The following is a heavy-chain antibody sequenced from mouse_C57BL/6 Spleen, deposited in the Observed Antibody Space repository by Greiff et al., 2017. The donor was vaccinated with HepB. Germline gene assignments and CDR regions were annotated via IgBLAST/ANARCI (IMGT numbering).Heavy chain of an antibody. CDR2: IYPGSGST. V-gene: IGHV1-55*01. CDR1: GYTFTSYW. Sequence: QVQLQQSGAELVKPGASVKMSCKASGYTFTSYWITWVKQRPGQGLEWIGDIYPGSGSTNYNEKFKSKATLTVDTSSSTAYMQLSSLTSEDSAVYYCARDYDYAGWYFDVWGTGTTVTVSS. J-gene: IGHJ1*03. CDR3: ARDYDYAGWYFDV. D-gene: IGHD2-4*01.